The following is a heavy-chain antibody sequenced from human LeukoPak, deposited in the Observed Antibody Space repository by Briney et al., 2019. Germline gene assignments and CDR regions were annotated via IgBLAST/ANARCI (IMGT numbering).Heavy chain of an antibody. CDR2: IYASGRS. CDR3: ARGRSSWNYLDY. J-gene: IGHJ4*02. V-gene: IGHV4-4*07. D-gene: IGHD1-20*01. CDR1: GGSITTYY. Sequence: SETLSLTCTVSGGSITTYYWIWIRQPAGKGLEWIGRIYASGRSNYNPSLQSRVTMSVDTSENQFSLKMTSMTAADTAVYYCARGRSSWNYLDYWGQGILVTVSS.